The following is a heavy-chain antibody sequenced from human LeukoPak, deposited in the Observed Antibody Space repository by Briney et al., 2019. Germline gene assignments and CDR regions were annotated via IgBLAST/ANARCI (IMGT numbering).Heavy chain of an antibody. J-gene: IGHJ4*02. CDR3: ARDGYCSGGNCYSDRGDFDY. D-gene: IGHD2-15*01. Sequence: PGGSLRLSCAASGFTFSSYGMSWVRQAPGKGLEWVSAISGSGGSTYYADSVKGRFTISRDNTKNSLYLQMNSLRAEDTAVYFCARDGYCSGGNCYSDRGDFDYWGQGTLVSVSS. CDR1: GFTFSSYG. CDR2: ISGSGGST. V-gene: IGHV3-23*01.